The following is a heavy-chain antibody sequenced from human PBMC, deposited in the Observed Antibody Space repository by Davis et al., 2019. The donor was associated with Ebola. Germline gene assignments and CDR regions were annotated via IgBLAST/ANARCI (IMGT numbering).Heavy chain of an antibody. J-gene: IGHJ6*03. CDR1: GGSFSGYY. Sequence: GSLRLSCAVYGGSFSGYYWSWIRQPPGKGLEWIGEINHSGSTNYKPSLKSRVTISVDTSKNQFSLKLSSVTAADTAVYYCARGRTVVVVAATRGPYYYYYMDVWGKGTTVTVSS. CDR2: INHSGST. V-gene: IGHV4-34*01. D-gene: IGHD2-15*01. CDR3: ARGRTVVVVAATRGPYYYYYMDV.